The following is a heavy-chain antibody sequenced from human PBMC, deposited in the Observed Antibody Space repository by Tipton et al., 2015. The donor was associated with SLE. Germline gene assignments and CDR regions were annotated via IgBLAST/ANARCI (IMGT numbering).Heavy chain of an antibody. Sequence: SLRLSCAASGFSFSDYGIHWVRQSPGKGLEWVAVISYDGRNKFYADSVKGRFTISRDTSSNTMYLQMNSLRAEDTAVYYCARDGDYDFWSGYYTIPYWGQGTLVTVSS. J-gene: IGHJ4*02. D-gene: IGHD3-3*01. CDR3: ARDGDYDFWSGYYTIPY. CDR1: GFSFSDYG. V-gene: IGHV3-30*03. CDR2: ISYDGRNK.